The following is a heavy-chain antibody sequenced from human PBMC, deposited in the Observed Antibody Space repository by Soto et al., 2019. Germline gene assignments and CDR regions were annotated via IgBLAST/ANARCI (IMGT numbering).Heavy chain of an antibody. CDR2: ISYDGSNK. J-gene: IGHJ5*02. CDR3: AKGPKPYSSGWYNWFDP. Sequence: QVQLVESGGGVVQPGRSLRLSCAASGFTFSSYGMHWVRQAPGKGLEWVAVISYDGSNKYYADSVKGRFTISRDNSKNTLYLQMNSLRAEDTAVYYCAKGPKPYSSGWYNWFDPWGQGTLVTVSS. CDR1: GFTFSSYG. V-gene: IGHV3-30*18. D-gene: IGHD6-19*01.